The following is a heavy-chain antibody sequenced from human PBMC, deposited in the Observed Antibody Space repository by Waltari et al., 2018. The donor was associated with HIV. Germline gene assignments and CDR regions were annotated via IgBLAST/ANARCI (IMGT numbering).Heavy chain of an antibody. Sequence: EAQLVETGGGLIQPGGSLSLSCAVSGFTVSSNYISRVRQAPGKGLEWVSVIYSGGSTYYADSVKGRFTISRDNSKNTLYLQMNSLRAEDTAVYYCARAPEDYYYGMDVWGQGTTVTVSS. CDR2: IYSGGST. J-gene: IGHJ6*02. CDR3: ARAPEDYYYGMDV. CDR1: GFTVSSNY. V-gene: IGHV3-53*02.